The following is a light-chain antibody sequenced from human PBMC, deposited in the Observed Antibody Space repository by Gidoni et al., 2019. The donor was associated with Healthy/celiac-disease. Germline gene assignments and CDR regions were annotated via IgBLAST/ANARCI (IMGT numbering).Light chain of an antibody. CDR3: QQYNSYSYT. CDR1: QSISSW. V-gene: IGKV1-5*01. Sequence: DIQMTQSPSTLSASVGDRVTITCRASQSISSWLAWYQQKPGKAPKLLIYDASSLESGVPSRSSGSGSGTEFTLTISSLQPDDFATYYCQQYNSYSYTFGQGTKLEIK. J-gene: IGKJ2*01. CDR2: DAS.